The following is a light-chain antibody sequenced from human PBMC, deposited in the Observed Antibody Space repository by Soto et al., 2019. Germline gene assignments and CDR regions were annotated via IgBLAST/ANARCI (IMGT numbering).Light chain of an antibody. Sequence: DLQMTQSPSTLSASVGDRVTITCRASQSISSWLAWYQQKPGKAPKLLIYKASSLECGVPSRFRGSGSGTEFTLTISSLQPDDFATYYCQQYNSYSYTFGQGTKLEIK. J-gene: IGKJ2*01. CDR3: QQYNSYSYT. V-gene: IGKV1-5*03. CDR1: QSISSW. CDR2: KAS.